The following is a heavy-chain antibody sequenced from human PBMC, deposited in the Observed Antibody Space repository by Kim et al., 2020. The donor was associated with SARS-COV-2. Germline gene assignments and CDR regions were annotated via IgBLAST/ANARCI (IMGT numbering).Heavy chain of an antibody. CDR2: IIPLFGRA. J-gene: IGHJ4*02. CDR3: ARGSSPGGDNSGSFFVY. V-gene: IGHV1-69*13. D-gene: IGHD3-10*01. CDR1: GGTFSNYA. Sequence: SVKVSCKASGGTFSNYAMNWVRQAPGQGLEWMGGIIPLFGRANYPQKFQGRVTITADESTSTAYMELSSLRSEDTAVYYCARGSSPGGDNSGSFFVYWGQGTLVTVSS.